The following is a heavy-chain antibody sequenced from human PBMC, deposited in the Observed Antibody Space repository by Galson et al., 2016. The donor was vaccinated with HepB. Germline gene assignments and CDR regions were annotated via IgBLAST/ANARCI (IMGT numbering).Heavy chain of an antibody. Sequence: SVKVSCKASGYTFTTYGISWVRQAPGQGLEWMGWISAFNGHTNYSQRLQDRVTMTTDTFTSTAYMELRSLRSDDTAVYYCARIGSYHDFDYWGQGTLVTVSS. V-gene: IGHV1-18*01. CDR3: ARIGSYHDFDY. CDR2: ISAFNGHT. J-gene: IGHJ4*02. CDR1: GYTFTTYG. D-gene: IGHD1-26*01.